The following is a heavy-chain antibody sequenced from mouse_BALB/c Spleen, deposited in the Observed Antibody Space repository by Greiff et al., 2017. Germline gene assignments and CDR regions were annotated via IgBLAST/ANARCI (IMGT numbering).Heavy chain of an antibody. D-gene: IGHD3-3*01. CDR1: GYTFTSYW. CDR2: INPSTGYT. Sequence: VQLQQSGAELAKPGASVKMSCKASGYTFTSYWMHWVKQRPGQGLEWIGYINPSTGYTEYNQKFKDKATLTADKSSSTAYMQLSSLTSEDSAVYYCARGTFGYYAMDYWGQGTSGTVSS. V-gene: IGHV1-7*01. CDR3: ARGTFGYYAMDY. J-gene: IGHJ4*01.